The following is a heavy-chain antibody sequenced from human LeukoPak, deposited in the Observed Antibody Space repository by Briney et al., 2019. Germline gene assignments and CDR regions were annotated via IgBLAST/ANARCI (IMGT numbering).Heavy chain of an antibody. CDR1: GYAFTDYY. CDR2: INPKSGET. J-gene: IGHJ5*01. D-gene: IGHD2-2*01. CDR3: ARGGRGVVPAAPYFSWFDP. V-gene: IGHV1-2*02. Sequence: ASVKVSCKASGYAFTDYYMHWGRQAPGQGLEWMGWINPKSGETDYGQKFQGRVTVTRDTSISTAYMELSRLRSDDTAVYYCARGGRGVVPAAPYFSWFDPWGQGTLVTVSS.